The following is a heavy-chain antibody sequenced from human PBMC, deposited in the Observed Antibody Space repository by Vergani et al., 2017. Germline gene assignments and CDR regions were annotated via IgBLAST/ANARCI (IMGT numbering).Heavy chain of an antibody. CDR3: ARDTVTGSRYFDY. V-gene: IGHV3-30*02. CDR1: GFTFSNYG. J-gene: IGHJ4*02. Sequence: QVQLVESGGGVVQPGGYLRLSCGASGFTFSNYGMHWVRQAPGKGLEWVTFIRYDGSNTYYADSVKGRFTISRDNSKNTLFLQMNSLRPEDTAVYYCARDTVTGSRYFDYWGQGTLVIVSS. D-gene: IGHD6-19*01. CDR2: IRYDGSNT.